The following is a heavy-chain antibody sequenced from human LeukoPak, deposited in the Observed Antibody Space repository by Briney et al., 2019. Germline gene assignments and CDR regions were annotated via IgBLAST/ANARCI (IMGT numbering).Heavy chain of an antibody. CDR3: ARGGRVWGSYRYTSSIPLDY. Sequence: SETLSLTCAVYGGSFSGYYWSWIRQPPGKGLEWIGEINHSGSTNYNPSLKSRVTISVDTSKNQFSLKLSSVTAADTAVYYCARGGRVWGSYRYTSSIPLDYWGQGTLVTVSS. J-gene: IGHJ4*02. D-gene: IGHD3-16*02. V-gene: IGHV4-34*01. CDR2: INHSGST. CDR1: GGSFSGYY.